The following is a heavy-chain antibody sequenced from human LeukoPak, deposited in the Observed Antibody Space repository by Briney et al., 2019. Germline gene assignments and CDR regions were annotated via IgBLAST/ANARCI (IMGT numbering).Heavy chain of an antibody. CDR3: ARVYGSGSYYLHFDY. J-gene: IGHJ4*02. V-gene: IGHV1-18*01. D-gene: IGHD3-10*01. CDR1: GYTFTSYG. Sequence: ASVKVSCKASGYTFTSYGISWVRQAPGQGLEWMGWISAYNGNTTYAQKLQGRVTMTTDTSTSTAYMELRSLRSDDTAVYYCARVYGSGSYYLHFDYWGQGTLVTVSS. CDR2: ISAYNGNT.